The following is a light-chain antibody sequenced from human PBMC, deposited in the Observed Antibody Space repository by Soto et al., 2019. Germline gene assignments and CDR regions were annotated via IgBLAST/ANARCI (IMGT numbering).Light chain of an antibody. CDR1: QSVSSN. J-gene: IGKJ3*01. CDR2: GAS. CDR3: QQYGSSPGT. V-gene: IGKV3-15*01. Sequence: EIVMTQSPATLSVSPGERATLSCRASQSVSSNLAWYQQNPGQAPRLLIYGASTRATGIPARFSGSGSGTDFTLTISRLEPEDFAVYYCQQYGSSPGTFGPGAKVDIK.